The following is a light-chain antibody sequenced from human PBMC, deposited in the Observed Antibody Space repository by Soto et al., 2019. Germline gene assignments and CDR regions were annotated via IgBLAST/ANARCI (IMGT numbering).Light chain of an antibody. CDR2: GAS. Sequence: EIVLTQSPGTLSLSPGERATLSCRASQSVSSNYLAWYQHKPGQAPRLRIYGASRRATGIPDRFSGSGSGTDFTLTISRLEPEDFAVYYCQQYDGSPPWTFGQGTKVEIK. J-gene: IGKJ1*01. CDR3: QQYDGSPPWT. V-gene: IGKV3-20*01. CDR1: QSVSSNY.